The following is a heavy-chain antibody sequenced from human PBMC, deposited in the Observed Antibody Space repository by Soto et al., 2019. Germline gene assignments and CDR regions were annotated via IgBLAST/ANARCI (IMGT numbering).Heavy chain of an antibody. Sequence: QLHLVQSGAVVKKPGASVTVSCSASGYPVTAYYMHWVRQAPGRGLAWMGGINPATGAAKYTESFEGRVTMSRDTITGTVFMELRGLTSGASAVFYCARGGGVGVAGSAAFDMWGQGTLVTVSS. V-gene: IGHV1-2*02. CDR3: ARGGGVGVAGSAAFDM. CDR1: GYPVTAYY. J-gene: IGHJ3*02. D-gene: IGHD3-3*01. CDR2: INPATGAA.